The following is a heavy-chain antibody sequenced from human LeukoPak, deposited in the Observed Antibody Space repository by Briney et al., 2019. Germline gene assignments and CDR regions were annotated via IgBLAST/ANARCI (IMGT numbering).Heavy chain of an antibody. J-gene: IGHJ4*02. CDR1: GFIFTDYG. Sequence: GGSLRLSCAASGFIFTDYGMHWVRQAPGKGLEWLTFIRYDGSDKYYADSVKGRFTISRDNSKNTLYLQMNSLTSEDTAVYYCAKERTVSKPRYPDHWGQGILVTVSS. CDR2: IRYDGSDK. CDR3: AKERTVSKPRYPDH. D-gene: IGHD1-1*01. V-gene: IGHV3-30*02.